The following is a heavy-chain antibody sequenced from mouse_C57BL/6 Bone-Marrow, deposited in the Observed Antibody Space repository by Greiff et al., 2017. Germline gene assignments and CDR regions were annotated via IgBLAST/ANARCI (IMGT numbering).Heavy chain of an antibody. CDR2: IAPSDSYT. CDR3: ARRGTTVPYYAMDY. J-gene: IGHJ4*01. D-gene: IGHD1-1*01. CDR1: GYTFTSYW. V-gene: IGHV1-69*01. Sequence: LQLQQPGAELVMPGASVKLSCKASGYTFTSYWMHWVKQRPGQGLEWIGEIAPSDSYTNYNQKFKGKSTLTVDKSSSTAYMQLSSLTSEDSAVYYCARRGTTVPYYAMDYWGQGTSVTVSS.